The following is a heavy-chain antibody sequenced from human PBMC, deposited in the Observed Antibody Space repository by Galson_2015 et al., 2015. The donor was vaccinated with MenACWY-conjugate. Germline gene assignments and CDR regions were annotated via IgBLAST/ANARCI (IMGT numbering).Heavy chain of an antibody. J-gene: IGHJ4*02. CDR1: GFTFNNYA. Sequence: SLRLSCAASGFTFNNYAMTWVRQAPGKGLEWVSAISGSGDKTYYADSVKGRLTISRDNSNSTLYLQMNSLRAEDTAVYYCGKDPWSRISSNGFDNSVQGTLFTVSS. D-gene: IGHD2-2*01. CDR2: ISGSGDKT. CDR3: GKDPWSRISSNGFDN. V-gene: IGHV3-23*01.